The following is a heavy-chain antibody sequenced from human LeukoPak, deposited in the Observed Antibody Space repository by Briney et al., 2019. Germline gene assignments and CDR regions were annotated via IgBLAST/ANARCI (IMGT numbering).Heavy chain of an antibody. Sequence: SVKDSCKASGGTFSSYAISRVRQAPGQGLEWMGGIIPIFGTANYAQKFQGRVTITADESTSTAYMELSSLRSEDTAVYYCARDHDQRNYYYGMDVWGQGTTVTVSS. J-gene: IGHJ6*01. V-gene: IGHV1-69*13. D-gene: IGHD3-16*01. CDR3: ARDHDQRNYYYGMDV. CDR1: GGTFSSYA. CDR2: IIPIFGTA.